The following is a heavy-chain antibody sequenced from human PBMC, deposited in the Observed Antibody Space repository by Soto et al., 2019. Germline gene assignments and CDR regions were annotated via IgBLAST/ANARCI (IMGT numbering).Heavy chain of an antibody. J-gene: IGHJ4*02. CDR1: GFTFDDYA. Sequence: GGSLRLSCAASGFTFDDYAMHWVRQAPGKGLEWVSLISWDGGSTYYADSVKGRFTISRDNSKNSLYLQMNSLRAEDTALYYCAKGSPPYYYDSSGYYPWWGQGTLVTV. CDR2: ISWDGGST. CDR3: AKGSPPYYYDSSGYYPW. D-gene: IGHD3-22*01. V-gene: IGHV3-43D*04.